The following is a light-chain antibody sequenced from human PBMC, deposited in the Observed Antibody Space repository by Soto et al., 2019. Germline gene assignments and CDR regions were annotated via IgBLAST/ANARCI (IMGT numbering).Light chain of an antibody. Sequence: MMMTQSPATLSVSPGERVALSCRTSHSVNSHVAWYQQKPGQAPRLLLYGASTRATGIPVRFSGSGFGTEFTLTISSLQSEDFAVYYCQQRSNWATFGPGTKVDIK. CDR2: GAS. J-gene: IGKJ3*01. V-gene: IGKV3-15*01. CDR3: QQRSNWAT. CDR1: HSVNSH.